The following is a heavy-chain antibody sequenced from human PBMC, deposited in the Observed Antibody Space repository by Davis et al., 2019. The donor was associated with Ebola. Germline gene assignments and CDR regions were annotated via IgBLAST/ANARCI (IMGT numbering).Heavy chain of an antibody. V-gene: IGHV3-30*02. J-gene: IGHJ4*02. CDR3: AKAEPQQYFDY. Sequence: GESLKISCAASGFTFSISGMHWVRQAPGKGLEWVAFIRSDGSVKYYADSLKGRFTISRDYSKNTLSLQMNSLRAEDTAVYYCAKAEPQQYFDYWGQGTLVTVSS. CDR1: GFTFSISG. D-gene: IGHD1-14*01. CDR2: IRSDGSVK.